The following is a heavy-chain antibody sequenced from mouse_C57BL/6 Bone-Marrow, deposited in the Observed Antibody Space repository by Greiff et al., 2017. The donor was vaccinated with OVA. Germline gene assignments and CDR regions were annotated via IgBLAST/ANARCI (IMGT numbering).Heavy chain of an antibody. J-gene: IGHJ3*01. CDR3: AVDGYPFAY. CDR2: IDPSDSYT. V-gene: IGHV1-69*01. D-gene: IGHD2-3*01. Sequence: QVQLQQPGAELVMPGASVKLSCKASGYTFTSYWMHWVKQRPGQGLEWIGEIDPSDSYTNYNQKFKGKSTLTVDKSSSTAYMQLSSLTSEDSAVYYCAVDGYPFAYWGQGTLVTVSA. CDR1: GYTFTSYW.